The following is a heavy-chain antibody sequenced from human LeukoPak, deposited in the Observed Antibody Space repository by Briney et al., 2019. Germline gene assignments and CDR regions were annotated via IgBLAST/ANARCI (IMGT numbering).Heavy chain of an antibody. D-gene: IGHD5-18*01. V-gene: IGHV4-4*08. CDR1: GXSISTYY. Sequence: PSETLSLTCAVSGXSISTYYWSWIRQPPGRGLEWIGYIYTTGSTNYNPSLKSRVTISVDTSKNQLSLKLTSVTAADTAVYYCARHKGYSYGYSDYWGQGTLVTVSS. CDR3: ARHKGYSYGYSDY. CDR2: IYTTGST. J-gene: IGHJ4*02.